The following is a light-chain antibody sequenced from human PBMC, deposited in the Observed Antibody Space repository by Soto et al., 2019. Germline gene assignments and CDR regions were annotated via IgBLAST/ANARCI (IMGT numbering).Light chain of an antibody. V-gene: IGKV3D-20*02. Sequence: EIVLTQSPGTLSLSPGERATLFCRASQSVSSSFLAWYQQKPGQAPRLLIYGASSRATGIPDRFSGSGSGSDFTLTISSLEPEDFAVYYCQQRSDWPPGTFGGGTKVDIK. CDR3: QQRSDWPPGT. J-gene: IGKJ4*01. CDR1: QSVSSSF. CDR2: GAS.